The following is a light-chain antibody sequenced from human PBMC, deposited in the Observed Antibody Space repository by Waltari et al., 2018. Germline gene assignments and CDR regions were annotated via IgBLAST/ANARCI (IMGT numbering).Light chain of an antibody. V-gene: IGKV1-5*03. J-gene: IGKJ4*01. CDR1: QNINIW. Sequence: DIQMTQSPSTLSASVGDRVTITCRASQNINIWLAWYQHKLGKAPKLLIYKASNLQSGVPSTFSGSGSGTEFTLTISSLQPDDFATYYCQQCNTYPLTFGGGTKVEMK. CDR2: KAS. CDR3: QQCNTYPLT.